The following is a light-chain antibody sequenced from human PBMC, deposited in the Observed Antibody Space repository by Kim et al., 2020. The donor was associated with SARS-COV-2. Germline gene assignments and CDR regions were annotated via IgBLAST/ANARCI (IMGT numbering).Light chain of an antibody. CDR1: QDISNS. Sequence: DVQMTQSPSSLSASVGDRVTITCRASQDISNSLAWYQQKPGQVPILLIYAGSILQSGVPSRFSGGGSGTHFTLTISSLQPEDVATFYCQKYDSAPFTFGPGTKVDIK. CDR2: AGS. CDR3: QKYDSAPFT. V-gene: IGKV1-27*01. J-gene: IGKJ3*01.